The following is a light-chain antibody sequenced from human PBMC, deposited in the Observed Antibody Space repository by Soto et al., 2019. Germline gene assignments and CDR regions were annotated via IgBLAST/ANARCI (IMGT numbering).Light chain of an antibody. J-gene: IGKJ1*01. CDR3: MQSLQNPWT. CDR1: QSLLYSNGFNC. Sequence: DIVMTQSPLSLSVTPGASASISCSSSQSLLYSNGFNCLDWYLQKPGQSPQLLIYMASYRASGVPDRFSGSGSGTDFTLEISRVEAEDVGVYYCMQSLQNPWTFGQGTKVEIK. CDR2: MAS. V-gene: IGKV2-28*01.